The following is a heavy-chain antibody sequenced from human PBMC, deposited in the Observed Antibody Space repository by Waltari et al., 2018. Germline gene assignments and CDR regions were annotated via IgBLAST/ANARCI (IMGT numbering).Heavy chain of an antibody. CDR2: IGSETYGGTT. CDR3: SGGRGSWPPGFDY. D-gene: IGHD6-13*01. CDR1: GFTFGDYA. V-gene: IGHV3-49*03. Sequence: EVQLVESGGGLVQPGRSLRLSCTASGFTFGDYAMSWFRQAPGKGLEWVGFIGSETYGGTTEYATSVKGRFTISRDDSKSIAYLQMNSLKTEDTGVYYCSGGRGSWPPGFDYWGQGTLVTVSS. J-gene: IGHJ4*02.